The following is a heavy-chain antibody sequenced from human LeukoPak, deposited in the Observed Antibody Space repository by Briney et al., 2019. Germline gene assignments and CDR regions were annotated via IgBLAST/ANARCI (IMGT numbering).Heavy chain of an antibody. CDR3: ARGRSGGLVDAFDI. CDR2: ISWSGTTI. CDR1: GFTFSSYE. J-gene: IGHJ3*02. Sequence: GGSLRLSCAASGFTFSSYEMNWVRQAPGKGLEWVSYISWSGTTIYYADSVKGRFTLSRDNAKNSLYLQMNSLRVGDTAVYYCARGRSGGLVDAFDIWGQGTMVTVSS. D-gene: IGHD3-16*01. V-gene: IGHV3-48*03.